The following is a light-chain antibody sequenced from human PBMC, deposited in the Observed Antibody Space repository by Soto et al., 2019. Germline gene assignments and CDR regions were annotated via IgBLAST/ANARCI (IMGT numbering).Light chain of an antibody. Sequence: QPVLTQPPSVSGAPGQRVTISCTGSSSNIGAGYDVHWYQQLPGTAPKLLIYGNSNRPSGVPDRFSGSKSGTSASLAITGLQAEDDADYYCQSYHSSLSGWVFGGGTNLPVL. V-gene: IGLV1-40*01. J-gene: IGLJ3*02. CDR1: SSNIGAGYD. CDR2: GNS. CDR3: QSYHSSLSGWV.